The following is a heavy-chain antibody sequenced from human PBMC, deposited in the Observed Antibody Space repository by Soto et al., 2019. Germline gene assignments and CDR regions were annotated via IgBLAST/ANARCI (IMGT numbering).Heavy chain of an antibody. CDR1: GFTFDDYA. CDR2: ISWNSGSI. Sequence: SLRLSCAASGFTFDDYAMHWLRQAPGKGLEWVSGISWNSGSIGYADSVKGRFTISRDNAKNSLYLQMNSLRAEDTALYYCAKDLLGVPAAIHFDYWGQGTLVTVSS. J-gene: IGHJ4*02. V-gene: IGHV3-9*01. CDR3: AKDLLGVPAAIHFDY. D-gene: IGHD2-2*01.